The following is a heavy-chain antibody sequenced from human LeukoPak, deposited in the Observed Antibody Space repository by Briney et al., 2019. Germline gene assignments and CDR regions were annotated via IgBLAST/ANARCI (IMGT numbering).Heavy chain of an antibody. Sequence: ASVKVSCKASGYTFTSYYMHWVRQAPGQGLEWMGIINPSGGSTSYAQKFQGRVTMTRDMSTSTVYMELSSLRAEDTAVYYCARDYPIVPYYFDYWGQGTLVTVSS. CDR3: ARDYPIVPYYFDY. V-gene: IGHV1-46*01. CDR1: GYTFTSYY. D-gene: IGHD1-26*01. CDR2: INPSGGST. J-gene: IGHJ4*02.